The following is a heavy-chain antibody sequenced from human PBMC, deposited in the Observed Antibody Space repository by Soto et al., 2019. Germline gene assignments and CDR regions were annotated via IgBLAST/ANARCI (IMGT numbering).Heavy chain of an antibody. CDR2: LSGSGGT. J-gene: IGHJ4*02. V-gene: IGHV3-23*01. CDR1: GFTFSGYA. D-gene: IGHD3-16*02. CDR3: AKEKDYDYVWGSSRYTSDY. Sequence: LRLSCAASGFTFSGYAMSWVRQAPGKGLEWVSGLSGSGGTLYADSVKGRFTISRDNSKNTLYLQMNSLRAEDAAIYYCAKEKDYDYVWGSSRYTSDYWGQGTLVTVSS.